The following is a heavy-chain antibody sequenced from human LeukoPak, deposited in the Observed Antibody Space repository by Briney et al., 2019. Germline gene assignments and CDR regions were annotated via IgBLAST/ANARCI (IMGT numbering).Heavy chain of an antibody. V-gene: IGHV1-69*05. CDR3: ASDLGYCSRTSCYFDY. J-gene: IGHJ4*02. CDR1: GATFSTYA. CDR2: IIPTFYTA. D-gene: IGHD2-2*01. Sequence: AASVKVSCKASGATFSTYAISWVRQALGQGLEWMGGIIPTFYTANYAQKFQGRVTITTDESTNTAYMELSSLRSEDTAVYYCASDLGYCSRTSCYFDYWGQGTLVTVSS.